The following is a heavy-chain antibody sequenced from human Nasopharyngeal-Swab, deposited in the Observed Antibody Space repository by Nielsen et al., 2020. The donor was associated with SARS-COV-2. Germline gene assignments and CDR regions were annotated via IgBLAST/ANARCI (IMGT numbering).Heavy chain of an antibody. CDR3: AKQKRLGLASDPYFYGLDV. CDR2: ISWNSDKI. CDR1: GFTFDDYV. V-gene: IGHV3-9*01. D-gene: IGHD1-7*01. J-gene: IGHJ6*02. Sequence: GGSLRLSCVAAGFTFDDYVMYWVRQAPGKGLEWVSSISWNSDKIYYADPVKGRFTISRDNTKNSLYLQMNNLRTEDTAFYYCAKQKRLGLASDPYFYGLDVWGLGTTVTVSS.